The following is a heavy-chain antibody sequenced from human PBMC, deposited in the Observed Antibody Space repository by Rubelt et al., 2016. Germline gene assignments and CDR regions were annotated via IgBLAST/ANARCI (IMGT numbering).Heavy chain of an antibody. J-gene: IGHJ4*02. CDR3: ALGIGATPTVDY. V-gene: IGHV3-48*03. CDR2: ISSSSTNI. D-gene: IGHD1-26*01. Sequence: EVQLVESGGGLVQPGRSLRLSCAASGFSFSSYDMSWVRQAPGKGLEWVSYISSSSTNIYYADSAKGRFTISRDNAKNSLYLQMDSLRAEDTAVYDCALGIGATPTVDYWGQGTLVTVSS. CDR1: GFSFSSYD.